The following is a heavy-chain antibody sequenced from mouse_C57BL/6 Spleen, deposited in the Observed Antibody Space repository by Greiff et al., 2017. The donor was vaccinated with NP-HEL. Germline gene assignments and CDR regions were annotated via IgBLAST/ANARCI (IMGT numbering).Heavy chain of an antibody. CDR1: GYTFTNYW. CDR2: IYPGGGYT. CDR3: ARAVGRYYAMDY. J-gene: IGHJ4*01. Sequence: QVQLKESGAELVRPGTSVKMSCKASGYTFTNYWIGWAKQRPGHGLEWIGDIYPGGGYTNYNEKFKGKATLTADKSSSTAYMQFSSLTSEDSAIYYCARAVGRYYAMDYWGQGTSVTVSS. V-gene: IGHV1-63*01. D-gene: IGHD1-1*01.